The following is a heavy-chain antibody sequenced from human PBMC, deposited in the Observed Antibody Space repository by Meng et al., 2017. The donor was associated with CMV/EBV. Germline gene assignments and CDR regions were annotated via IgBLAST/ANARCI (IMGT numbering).Heavy chain of an antibody. J-gene: IGHJ4*02. V-gene: IGHV4-34*01. CDR2: INHSGST. CDR3: ARAKTMDY. CDR1: GGSFSGYY. Sequence: ESLRLSCAVYGGSFSGYYWSRIRQPPGKGLEWIGEINHSGSTNYNPSLKSRVTTSVDTSKNQFSLKLSSVTAADTAVYYCARAKTMDYWGQGTLVTVSS. D-gene: IGHD1-14*01.